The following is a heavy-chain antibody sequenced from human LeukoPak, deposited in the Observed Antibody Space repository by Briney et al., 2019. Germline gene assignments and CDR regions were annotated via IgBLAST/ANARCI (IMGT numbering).Heavy chain of an antibody. D-gene: IGHD3-9*01. J-gene: IGHJ5*02. CDR3: AKLGYFDWLYRYNWFDP. Sequence: GGSLRLSCAASGFTFSSYAMHWVRQAPGKGLEWVAVISYDGSNKYYADSVKGRFTISRDNSKNTLYLQMNSLRAEDTAVYYCAKLGYFDWLYRYNWFDPWGQGTLVTVSS. V-gene: IGHV3-30*04. CDR1: GFTFSSYA. CDR2: ISYDGSNK.